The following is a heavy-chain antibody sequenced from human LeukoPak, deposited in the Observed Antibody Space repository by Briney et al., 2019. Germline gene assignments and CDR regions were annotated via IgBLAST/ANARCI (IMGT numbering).Heavy chain of an antibody. Sequence: GGSLRLSCAASGFIVSSTYMSWVRQAPGKGLEWVSIIYSGDSTYYADSVKGRFTISRDNSRNTVYLQMNSLRAEDTAVYYCAKNRVGASGLAEYFEHWGQGTLVAVPS. J-gene: IGHJ1*01. CDR1: GFIVSSTY. D-gene: IGHD1-26*01. CDR3: AKNRVGASGLAEYFEH. CDR2: IYSGDST. V-gene: IGHV3-53*01.